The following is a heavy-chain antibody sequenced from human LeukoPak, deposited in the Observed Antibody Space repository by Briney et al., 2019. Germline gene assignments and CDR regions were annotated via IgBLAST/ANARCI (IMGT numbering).Heavy chain of an antibody. J-gene: IGHJ4*02. D-gene: IGHD3-22*01. CDR3: AKDTTLNYYYDSSGFGY. CDR2: ISWNSGSI. CDR1: GFTFDDYA. V-gene: IGHV3-9*01. Sequence: GRSLRLSCAASGFTFDDYAMHWVRQAPGKGLEWVSGISWNSGSIGYADSVKDRFTISRDNAKNSLYLQMNSLRAEDTALYYCAKDTTLNYYYDSSGFGYWGQGTLATVSS.